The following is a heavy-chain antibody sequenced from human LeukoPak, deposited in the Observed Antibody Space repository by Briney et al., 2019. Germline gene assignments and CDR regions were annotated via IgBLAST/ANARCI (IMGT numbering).Heavy chain of an antibody. D-gene: IGHD2-2*01. Sequence: PGGSLRLSCAASGFTFGSYAMSWVRQAPGKGLEWVSAISGSGGSTYYADSVKGRFTISRDNSKNTLYLQMNSLRAEDTAVYYCANHYGNRYYAPSDWGQGTLVTVSS. V-gene: IGHV3-23*01. CDR2: ISGSGGST. CDR1: GFTFGSYA. J-gene: IGHJ4*02. CDR3: ANHYGNRYYAPSD.